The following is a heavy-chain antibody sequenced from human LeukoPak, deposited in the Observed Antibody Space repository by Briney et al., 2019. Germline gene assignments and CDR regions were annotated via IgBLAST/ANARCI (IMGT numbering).Heavy chain of an antibody. CDR3: TRAFPPLRTATAGDL. CDR1: GFTFSDCD. D-gene: IGHD4-11*01. V-gene: IGHV3-21*06. CDR2: ISGRSSHI. J-gene: IGHJ5*02. Sequence: GGSLRLSCTGSGFTFSDCDMNGVRQAPGKGLEWVSSISGRSSHIYYADSIKGRFTISRDNAKNSLYLQMNSLRDEDTAVYYCTRAFPPLRTATAGDLWGQGTLVTVSS.